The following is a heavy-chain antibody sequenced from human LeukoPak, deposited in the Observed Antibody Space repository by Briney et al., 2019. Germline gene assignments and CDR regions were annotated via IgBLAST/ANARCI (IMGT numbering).Heavy chain of an antibody. D-gene: IGHD3-22*01. CDR1: GGSISSYY. J-gene: IGHJ4*02. CDR2: IYYSGST. CDR3: ARWGSYYDSSGYYYFDY. V-gene: IGHV4-59*01. Sequence: SETLSLTCTVSGGSISSYYWSWIRQSPGKGLEWIGYIYYSGSTNYNPSLKSRVTISVDTSKNRFSLKLSSVTAADTAVYYCARWGSYYDSSGYYYFDYWGQGTLVTVSS.